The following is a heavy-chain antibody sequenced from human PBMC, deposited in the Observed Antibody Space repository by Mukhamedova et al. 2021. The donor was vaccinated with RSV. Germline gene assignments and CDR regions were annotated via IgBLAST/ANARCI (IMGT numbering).Heavy chain of an antibody. Sequence: MNWVRQAPGKGLEWVGRIKSKTDGGAIDYAVPVKGRFTISRDDSKTTLYLQINSLKTEDTAVYYCTTGMYYYYMDVWGKGTTVT. CDR3: TTGMYYYYMDV. CDR2: IKSKTDGGAI. D-gene: IGHD3-10*01. J-gene: IGHJ6*03. V-gene: IGHV3-15*07.